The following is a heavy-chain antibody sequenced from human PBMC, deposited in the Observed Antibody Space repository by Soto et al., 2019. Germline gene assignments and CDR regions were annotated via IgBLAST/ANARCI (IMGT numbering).Heavy chain of an antibody. V-gene: IGHV4-30-2*01. Sequence: QLLLQESGSGLVKPSQTLSLTCAVSGGSISSGGYSWNWIRQPPGKGLEWIGYIYHGGSSYYNPSLKSRVTMSVDRSNNQFSLRLSSVTAADTAAYYCSGWSSAFDIWGQGTMVTVSS. CDR1: GGSISSGGYS. D-gene: IGHD2-15*01. CDR2: IYHGGSS. J-gene: IGHJ3*02. CDR3: SGWSSAFDI.